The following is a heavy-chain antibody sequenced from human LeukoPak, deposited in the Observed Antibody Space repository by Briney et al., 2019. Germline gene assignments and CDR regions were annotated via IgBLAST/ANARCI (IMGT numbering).Heavy chain of an antibody. Sequence: PGGSLRLSCAASGFTFSTYAMSWVRQAPGKGLEWVSSISGGSGGSTYYADSVKGRFTISRDSSKNTLYLQMNSLRAEDTAVYYCAKDRVPAAGDDAFDIWGQGTMVTVSS. CDR1: GFTFSTYA. J-gene: IGHJ3*02. D-gene: IGHD2-2*01. CDR3: AKDRVPAAGDDAFDI. CDR2: ISGGSGGST. V-gene: IGHV3-23*01.